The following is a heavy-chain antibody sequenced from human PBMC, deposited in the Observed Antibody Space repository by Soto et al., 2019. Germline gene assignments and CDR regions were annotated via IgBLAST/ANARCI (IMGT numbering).Heavy chain of an antibody. Sequence: QVQLVESGGGLVKPGGSLRLSCAASGFTFDNYYMSWIRQAPGKGLEWVSYISSNDGTTYYADSLKGRFTISRDNAKNSLYLQMNCLRAEDTAVYYCAREINYSRYPRVIDYWGQGTLVTVSS. CDR3: AREINYSRYPRVIDY. J-gene: IGHJ4*02. V-gene: IGHV3-11*01. CDR1: GFTFDNYY. D-gene: IGHD1-7*01. CDR2: ISSNDGTT.